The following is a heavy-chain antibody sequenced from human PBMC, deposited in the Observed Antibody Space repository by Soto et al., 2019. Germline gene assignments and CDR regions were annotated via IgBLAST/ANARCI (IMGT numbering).Heavy chain of an antibody. CDR1: GFTFSSYS. V-gene: IGHV3-48*01. Sequence: GGSLRLSCAASGFTFSSYSMNWVRQAPGKGLEWVSYISISSSTIYYADSVKGRFTISRDNAKNSLYLQMNSLRAEDTAVYYCARDQPVNYYYYMDVWGKGTTVTGSS. J-gene: IGHJ6*03. CDR3: ARDQPVNYYYYMDV. CDR2: ISISSSTI.